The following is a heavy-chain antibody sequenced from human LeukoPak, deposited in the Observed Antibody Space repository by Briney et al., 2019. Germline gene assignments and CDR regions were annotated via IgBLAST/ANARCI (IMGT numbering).Heavy chain of an antibody. CDR3: ARDLDI. CDR2: IKQDGSDK. Sequence: PGGSLRLSCAASGFTFSDYWMSWVRQAPGKGLEWVANIKQDGSDKYYVDSVKGRFTISRDNAKNSLYLRMNSLRVEDTAVYYCARDLDIWGQGTRVTVSS. CDR1: GFTFSDYW. V-gene: IGHV3-7*01. J-gene: IGHJ3*02.